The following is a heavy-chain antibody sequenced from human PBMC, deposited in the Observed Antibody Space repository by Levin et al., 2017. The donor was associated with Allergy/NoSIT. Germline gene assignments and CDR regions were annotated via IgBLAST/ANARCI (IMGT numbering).Heavy chain of an antibody. Sequence: SETLSLTCAVSGGSISSSNWWSWVRQPPGKGLEWIGEIYHSGSTNYNPSLKSRVTISVDKSKNQFSLKLSSVTAADTAVYYCARAAKVEYYDILTGYARSYYYYYMDVWGKGTTVTVSS. J-gene: IGHJ6*03. V-gene: IGHV4-4*02. CDR3: ARAAKVEYYDILTGYARSYYYYYMDV. CDR2: IYHSGST. CDR1: GGSISSSNW. D-gene: IGHD3-9*01.